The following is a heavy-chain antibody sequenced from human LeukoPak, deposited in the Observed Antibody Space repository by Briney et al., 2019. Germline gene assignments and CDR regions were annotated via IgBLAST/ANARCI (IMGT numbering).Heavy chain of an antibody. Sequence: PGGSLRLSCAASGFTFSNYWMHWVRQAPGKGLEWVSRISSDGSSTSYADSVKGRFTISRDNAKNMLYLQMNSLRAEDTAVYYCARDGAPSDWLDVWGQGTTVTVSS. D-gene: IGHD3-9*01. CDR2: ISSDGSST. CDR1: GFTFSNYW. CDR3: ARDGAPSDWLDV. J-gene: IGHJ6*02. V-gene: IGHV3-74*01.